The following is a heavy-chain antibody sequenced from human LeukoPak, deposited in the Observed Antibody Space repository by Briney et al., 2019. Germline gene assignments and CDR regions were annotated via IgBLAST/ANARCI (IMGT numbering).Heavy chain of an antibody. CDR1: GFTFSTFA. V-gene: IGHV3-23*01. Sequence: GGSLRRSCAASGFTFSTFAMIWVRQPPGKGLEWVSSIFPSGGEIHYADSVRGRLTISRDNSKSTLSLQMNSLRAEDTAIYYCATYRQVLLPFESWGQGTLVTVSS. D-gene: IGHD2-8*02. CDR2: IFPSGGEI. CDR3: ATYRQVLLPFES. J-gene: IGHJ4*02.